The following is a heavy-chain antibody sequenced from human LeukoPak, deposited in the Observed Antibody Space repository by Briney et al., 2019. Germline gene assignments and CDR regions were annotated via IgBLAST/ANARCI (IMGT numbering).Heavy chain of an antibody. CDR2: ISYDGSNT. CDR3: AKEGDISSSWYLSNYFDY. V-gene: IGHV3-30*18. J-gene: IGHJ4*02. CDR1: GFTFGNYW. Sequence: PGGSLRLSCAASGFTFGNYWMSWVRQAPGKGLEWVAVISYDGSNTYYADSVKGRFTISRDNSKNTLYLQMDSLRAEDTAVYYCAKEGDISSSWYLSNYFDYWGQGTLVTVSS. D-gene: IGHD6-13*01.